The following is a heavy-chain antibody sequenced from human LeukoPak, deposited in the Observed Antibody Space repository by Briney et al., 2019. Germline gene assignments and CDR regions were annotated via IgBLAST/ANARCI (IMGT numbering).Heavy chain of an antibody. Sequence: PSKTLSLTCTVSGGSISSYYWSWIRQPAGKGLEWIGRIYTSGSTNYNPSLKSRVTMSVDTSKNQFSLKLSSVTAADTAVYYCARDTASFNYGNHYFDYWGQGTLVTVSS. CDR1: GGSISSYY. J-gene: IGHJ4*02. CDR3: ARDTASFNYGNHYFDY. D-gene: IGHD3-10*01. V-gene: IGHV4-4*07. CDR2: IYTSGST.